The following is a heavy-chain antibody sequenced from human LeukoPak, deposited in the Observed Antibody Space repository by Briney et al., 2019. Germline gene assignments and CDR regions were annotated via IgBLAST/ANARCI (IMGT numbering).Heavy chain of an antibody. CDR2: INPNSGGT. CDR3: AGDQGGEYNWSG. Sequence: AVKVSFKSSGYTFIGYYMHWVRQAPAQGLEWMGWINPNSGGTNYSQKFQGRVNMTRDTSISKAYMELSRLRSDDTDVYCWAGDQGGEYNWSGWGQRTLVTVSS. CDR1: GYTFIGYY. V-gene: IGHV1-2*02. J-gene: IGHJ4*02. D-gene: IGHD1-20*01.